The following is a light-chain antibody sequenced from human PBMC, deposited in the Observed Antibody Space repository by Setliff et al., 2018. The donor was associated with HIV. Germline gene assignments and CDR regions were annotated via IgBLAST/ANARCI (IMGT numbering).Light chain of an antibody. J-gene: IGLJ2*01. CDR2: EVT. CDR1: TSDVGGFDY. CDR3: SSFTSTGTVV. V-gene: IGLV2-14*01. Sequence: QSVLTQPASVSGSPGQSITISCTGTTSDVGGFDYVSWYQQYPDRAPQLLIYEVTNRPSGVSNRFSGSKSGNTASLTISGLQPEDESDYYCSSFTSTGTVVFGGGTKVTVL.